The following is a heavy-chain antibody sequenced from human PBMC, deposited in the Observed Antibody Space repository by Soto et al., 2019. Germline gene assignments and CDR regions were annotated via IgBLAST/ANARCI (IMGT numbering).Heavy chain of an antibody. V-gene: IGHV4-39*01. J-gene: IGHJ6*02. CDR3: APTTVRGVGYYYYGMDV. Sequence: LSLTCTVSGGSISSSSYYWGWIRQPPGKGLEWIGSIYYSGSTYYNPSLKSRVTISVDTSKNQFSLKLSSVTAADTAVYYCAPTTVRGVGYYYYGMDVWGQGTTVTVSS. CDR2: IYYSGST. D-gene: IGHD4-4*01. CDR1: GGSISSSSYY.